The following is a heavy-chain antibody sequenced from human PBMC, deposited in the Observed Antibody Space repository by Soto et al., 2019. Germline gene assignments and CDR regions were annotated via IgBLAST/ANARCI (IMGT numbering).Heavy chain of an antibody. CDR3: TTGRILTGYYEYYYYGMDV. CDR1: GFTFSNAW. CDR2: IKSKTDGGTT. Sequence: GGSLRLSCAASGFTFSNAWMSWVRQAPGKGLEWVGRIKSKTDGGTTDYAAPVKGRFTISRDDSKNTLHLQMNSLKTEDTAVYYCTTGRILTGYYEYYYYGMDVWGQGTTVTVPS. D-gene: IGHD3-9*01. V-gene: IGHV3-15*01. J-gene: IGHJ6*02.